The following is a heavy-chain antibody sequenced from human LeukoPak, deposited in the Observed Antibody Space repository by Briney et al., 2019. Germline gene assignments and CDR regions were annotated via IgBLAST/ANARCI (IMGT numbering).Heavy chain of an antibody. CDR3: ARRPRFDP. V-gene: IGHV4-39*07. CDR1: GYSISSGTYY. Sequence: PSETLSLTCTVSGYSISSGTYYWSWIRQPPGKGLEWIGEINHSGSTNYNPSLKSRVTISVDTSKNQFSLKLSSVTAADTAVYYCARRPRFDPWGQGTLVTVSS. CDR2: INHSGST. J-gene: IGHJ5*02.